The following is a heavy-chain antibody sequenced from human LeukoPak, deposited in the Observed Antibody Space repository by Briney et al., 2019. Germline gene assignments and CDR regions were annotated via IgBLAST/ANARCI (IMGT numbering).Heavy chain of an antibody. CDR3: ATDVDTAMVTIY. Sequence: ASVKVSCKASGYTFTNYDISWVRQAPGQGLEWMGWISADNGHTNYAQKLQGRVTMTTDTSTSTAYMELSSLRSEDTAVYYCATDVDTAMVTIYWGQGTLVTVSS. CDR2: ISADNGHT. D-gene: IGHD5-18*01. V-gene: IGHV1-18*01. J-gene: IGHJ4*02. CDR1: GYTFTNYD.